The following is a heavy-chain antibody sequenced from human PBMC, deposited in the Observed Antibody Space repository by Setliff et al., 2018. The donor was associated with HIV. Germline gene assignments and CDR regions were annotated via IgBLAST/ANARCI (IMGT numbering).Heavy chain of an antibody. J-gene: IGHJ4*02. CDR1: GYSISSGYY. Sequence: SETLSLTCAVSGYSISSGYYWGWIRQPPGKGLEWVGSIYHSGTTYYNPSLKSRVTISVDTSKNQFSLKLSSVTAADTAVYYCAREVTAPYSSSWYFGLDYWGQGTLVTVSS. CDR2: IYHSGTT. CDR3: AREVTAPYSSSWYFGLDY. V-gene: IGHV4-38-2*02. D-gene: IGHD6-13*01.